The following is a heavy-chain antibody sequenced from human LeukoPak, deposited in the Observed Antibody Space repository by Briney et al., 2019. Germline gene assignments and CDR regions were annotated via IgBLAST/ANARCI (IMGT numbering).Heavy chain of an antibody. CDR3: ARGYYGVSVW. J-gene: IGHJ4*02. CDR1: GYTFTSYD. Sequence: GASVKVSCKASGYTFTSYDINWVLQATGQGLEWMGWMNPNSGNTGYEQKFQGRVTMTRNPSIRTAYMELSSLRSEDTAVYYCARGYYGVSVWWGQGTLVTVSS. V-gene: IGHV1-8*01. D-gene: IGHD4-17*01. CDR2: MNPNSGNT.